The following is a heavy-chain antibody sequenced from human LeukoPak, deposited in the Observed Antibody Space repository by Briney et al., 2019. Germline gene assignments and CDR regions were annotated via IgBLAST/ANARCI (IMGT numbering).Heavy chain of an antibody. CDR2: ISSSGSTI. V-gene: IGHV3-48*02. D-gene: IGHD4-17*01. Sequence: GGSLRLSCAASGFTFSSYSMNWVRQAPGKGLEWISYISSSGSTIYYADSVNGRFTISRDNAKNSLYLQMDSLRDEDTAVYYCARDGYGDYPLGASKVGDYWGQGTLVTVSS. J-gene: IGHJ4*02. CDR1: GFTFSSYS. CDR3: ARDGYGDYPLGASKVGDY.